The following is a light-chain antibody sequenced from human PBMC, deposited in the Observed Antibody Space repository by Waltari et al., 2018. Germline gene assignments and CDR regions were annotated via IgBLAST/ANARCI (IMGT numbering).Light chain of an antibody. CDR2: KAA. J-gene: IGKJ2*01. CDR1: QRITSW. CDR3: QQYNSYPYT. V-gene: IGKV1-5*03. Sequence: DIQLTQSPSTLSASVGDRVTITCRASQRITSWLAWYQQKPGKAPKLLIYKAASLETGVPSRFSGSGYGTEFTLTISSLQPDDFATYYCQQYNSYPYTFGQGTKREIK.